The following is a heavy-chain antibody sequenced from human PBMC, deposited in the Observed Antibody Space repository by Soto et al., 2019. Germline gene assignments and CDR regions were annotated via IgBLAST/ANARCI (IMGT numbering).Heavy chain of an antibody. D-gene: IGHD2-8*01. CDR1: GDSLRRGFHH. J-gene: IGHJ4*02. Sequence: QVQLQESGSGLLKPSQTLSLDCSVSGDSLRRGFHHWSWIRQTPGKGLQLIGYIDTNGDTHYDPSLRNRVDMSIVTTESRFSLKVTSVTAADTAVYYCARGTVYYCPNDKCGFFFDHWGQGALVTVTS. V-gene: IGHV4-31*03. CDR2: IDTNGDT. CDR3: ARGTVYYCPNDKCGFFFDH.